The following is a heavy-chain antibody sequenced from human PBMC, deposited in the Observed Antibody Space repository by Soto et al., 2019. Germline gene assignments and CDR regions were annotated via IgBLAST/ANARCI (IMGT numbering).Heavy chain of an antibody. CDR2: IYHSGST. CDR3: ATLPGYGSGSYSHVFYYGMDV. CDR1: SGKIRCSNW. Sequence: SEPQSLSYAVSSGKIRCSNWWSWVRQTPGKGLEWIGEIYHSGSTNYNPSLKSRVTISVDKSKNQFSLKLSSVTAADTAVYYCATLPGYGSGSYSHVFYYGMDVWGQGTTVTVSS. V-gene: IGHV4-4*02. D-gene: IGHD3-10*01. J-gene: IGHJ6*02.